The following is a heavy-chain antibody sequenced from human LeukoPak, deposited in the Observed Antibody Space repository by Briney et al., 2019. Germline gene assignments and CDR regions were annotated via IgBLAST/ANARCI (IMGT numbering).Heavy chain of an antibody. D-gene: IGHD3-22*01. J-gene: IGHJ4*02. Sequence: SETLSLTCTVSGGSISSYYWSWIRQPPGKGLEWIGYIYYSGSTNYNPSLKSRVTISVDTSKNQFSLKLSSVTAAVTAVYYCARSGYDSSGYYSSLDYWGQGTLVTVSS. V-gene: IGHV4-59*01. CDR2: IYYSGST. CDR1: GGSISSYY. CDR3: ARSGYDSSGYYSSLDY.